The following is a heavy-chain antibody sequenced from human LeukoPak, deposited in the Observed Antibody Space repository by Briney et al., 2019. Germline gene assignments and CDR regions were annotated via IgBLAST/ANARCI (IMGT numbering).Heavy chain of an antibody. V-gene: IGHV4-4*07. D-gene: IGHD3-22*01. CDR2: IYTSGST. CDR1: GGSISSYY. J-gene: IGHJ3*02. Sequence: PSETLSLTCTVSGGSISSYYWSWIRQPAGKGLEWIGRIYTSGSTNYNPSLKSRVTMSVDAYKNQFSLKLSSVTAADTAVYYCARVGYDSSGYHDAFDIWGQGTMVTVSS. CDR3: ARVGYDSSGYHDAFDI.